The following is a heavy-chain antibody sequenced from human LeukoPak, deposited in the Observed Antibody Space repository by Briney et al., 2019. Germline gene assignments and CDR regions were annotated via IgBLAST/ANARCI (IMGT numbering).Heavy chain of an antibody. CDR1: GGSFSGYY. CDR3: ARVPLDGYNYFDY. D-gene: IGHD5-24*01. Sequence: SETLSLTCAVYGGSFSGYYWSWIRQPPGKGLEWIGEINHSGSTNYNPSLKSRVTISVDTSKNQFSLKLSSVTAADTAVYYCARVPLDGYNYFDYWGQGTLVTVSS. CDR2: INHSGST. V-gene: IGHV4-34*01. J-gene: IGHJ4*02.